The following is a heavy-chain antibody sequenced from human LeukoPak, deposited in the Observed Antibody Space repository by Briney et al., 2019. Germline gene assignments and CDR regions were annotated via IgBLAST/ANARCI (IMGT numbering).Heavy chain of an antibody. D-gene: IGHD3-10*01. V-gene: IGHV3-23*01. Sequence: PGGSLRLSYSASGFTFSSYAMSWVRQAPGKGLEWVSAIRASGGTAYYADSVKGRFTISGDNSKNTLYLQMNSLRAEDTAVYYCAKVWAHDGSGNPYWHFDLWGRGTLVTVSS. CDR2: IRASGGTA. J-gene: IGHJ2*01. CDR1: GFTFSSYA. CDR3: AKVWAHDGSGNPYWHFDL.